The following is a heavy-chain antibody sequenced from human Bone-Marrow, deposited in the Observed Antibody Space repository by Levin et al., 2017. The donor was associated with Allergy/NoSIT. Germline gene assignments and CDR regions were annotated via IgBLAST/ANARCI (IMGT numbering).Heavy chain of an antibody. CDR1: GFTFNTYG. CDR2: ILDDGSSK. Sequence: PGGSLRLSCAASGFTFNTYGLHWVRQAPGKGLEWVAVILDDGSSKYYADSVKGRFTISRDSSKNTLYLQMSNLRREDTAVYYCAKDLWGYRGSPIENWGQGTLVTVSS. V-gene: IGHV3-30*18. J-gene: IGHJ4*02. D-gene: IGHD1-26*01. CDR3: AKDLWGYRGSPIEN.